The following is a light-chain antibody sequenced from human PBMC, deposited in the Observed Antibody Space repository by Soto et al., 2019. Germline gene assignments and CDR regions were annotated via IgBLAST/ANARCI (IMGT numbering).Light chain of an antibody. V-gene: IGLV1-47*02. CDR1: ASNIGRDP. J-gene: IGLJ3*02. Sequence: QSVLTQPPSASGAPGQRVTISCSGSASNIGRDPVNWYQQVPGTAPKLLIYSNNQRPSGVPDRFSGSKSGTSASLAISGLRSEDEADYYCAAWDNSLSVLFGGGTKLTVL. CDR3: AAWDNSLSVL. CDR2: SNN.